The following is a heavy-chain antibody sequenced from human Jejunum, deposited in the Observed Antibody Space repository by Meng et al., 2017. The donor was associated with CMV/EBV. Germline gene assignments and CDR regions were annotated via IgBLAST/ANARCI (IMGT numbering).Heavy chain of an antibody. CDR1: GGSNTRYY. J-gene: IGHJ5*02. CDR2: LYYSETA. D-gene: IGHD3-16*01. Sequence: SGGSNTRYYGSWIRQPPGKGLEWIGYLYYSETAYYSPSLRSRVTISVDTTKNQFSLRLNSVTAADTAVYFCATTLYPIPFLNYFDPWGQGTLVTVSS. CDR3: ATTLYPIPFLNYFDP. V-gene: IGHV4-59*01.